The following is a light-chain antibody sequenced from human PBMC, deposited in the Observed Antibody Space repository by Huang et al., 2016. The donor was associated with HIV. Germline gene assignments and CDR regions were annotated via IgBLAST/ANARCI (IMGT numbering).Light chain of an antibody. CDR1: QSVGNS. J-gene: IGKJ1*01. CDR2: AS. CDR3: QQSYISPWT. V-gene: IGKV1-39*01. Sequence: DIQMTQSPSSLSASVGDRVTITCRTNQSVGNSLNWYQQKPGKAPELLIYASSLQAWVSSRFSGSGSGTDFTLIISSLQPEDFATYYCQQSYISPWTFGQGTKVDLK.